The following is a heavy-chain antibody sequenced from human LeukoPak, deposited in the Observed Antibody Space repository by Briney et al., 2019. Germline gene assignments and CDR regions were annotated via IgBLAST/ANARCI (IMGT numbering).Heavy chain of an antibody. Sequence: SVKVSCKASGGTFSSYAISWVRQAPGQGLEWMGRIIPILGIANYAQKFQGRVTITADKSTSTAYMELSSLRSEDTAVYYCARGGGSIVVVPAAIYWFDPWGQGTLVTVSS. CDR1: GGTFSSYA. V-gene: IGHV1-69*04. CDR2: IIPILGIA. J-gene: IGHJ5*02. CDR3: ARGGGSIVVVPAAIYWFDP. D-gene: IGHD2-2*02.